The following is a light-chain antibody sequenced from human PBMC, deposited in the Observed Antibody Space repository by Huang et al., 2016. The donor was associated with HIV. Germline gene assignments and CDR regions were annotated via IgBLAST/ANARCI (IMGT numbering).Light chain of an antibody. CDR1: QSVRNY. J-gene: IGKJ4*01. Sequence: EIVLTQSPATLSLSPGERATLSCRASQSVRNYLAWYQQKPGQAPRLLIYDISIRATGVPGRISGSGSGTDFTLTISGLEPEDFAVYYCQQRSNWPLTFGGGTKVEIK. CDR3: QQRSNWPLT. CDR2: DIS. V-gene: IGKV3-11*01.